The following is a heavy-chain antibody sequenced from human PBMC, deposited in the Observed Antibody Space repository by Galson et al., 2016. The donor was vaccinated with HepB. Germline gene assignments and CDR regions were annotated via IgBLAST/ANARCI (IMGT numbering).Heavy chain of an antibody. J-gene: IGHJ4*03. CDR3: STLNPASPYFDY. V-gene: IGHV3-53*01. CDR1: EFTVSNNY. Sequence: SLRLSCAASEFTVSNNYMSWVRQAPGKGLEWVSLIYSGGNTRYADSVKGRFTISRDNSKNTVYLQMNSLRAEDTAVYYCSTLNPASPYFDYWGQGTTVTVSS. CDR2: IYSGGNT.